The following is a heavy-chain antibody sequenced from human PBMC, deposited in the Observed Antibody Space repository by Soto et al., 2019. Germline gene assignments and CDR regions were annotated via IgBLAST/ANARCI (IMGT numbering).Heavy chain of an antibody. CDR2: IYYSGST. V-gene: IGHV4-39*01. CDR3: ARPEIAAAGKIDY. D-gene: IGHD6-13*01. Sequence: SETLSLTCTVSGGSISSSSYYWGWIRQPPGKGLELIGSIYYSGSTYYNPSLKSRVTISVDTSKNQFSLKLSSVTAADTAVYYCARPEIAAAGKIDYWGQGTLVTVSS. J-gene: IGHJ4*02. CDR1: GGSISSSSYY.